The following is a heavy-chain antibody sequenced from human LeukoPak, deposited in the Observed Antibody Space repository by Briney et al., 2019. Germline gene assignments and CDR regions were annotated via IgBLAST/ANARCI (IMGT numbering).Heavy chain of an antibody. V-gene: IGHV1-69*13. J-gene: IGHJ4*02. Sequence: GASVKVSCKASGGTFSSYAISWVRQAPGQGLEWMGGIIPIFGTANYAQKFQGRVTITADEPTSTAYMELSSLRSEDTAVYYCARDSNLGYCTNGVCYTLWGQGTLVTVSS. CDR1: GGTFSSYA. D-gene: IGHD2-8*01. CDR2: IIPIFGTA. CDR3: ARDSNLGYCTNGVCYTL.